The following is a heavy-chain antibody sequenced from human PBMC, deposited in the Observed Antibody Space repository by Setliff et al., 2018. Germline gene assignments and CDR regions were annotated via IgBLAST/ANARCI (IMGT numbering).Heavy chain of an antibody. V-gene: IGHV4-59*02. D-gene: IGHD1-1*01. Sequence: SETLSLTCTVSGVSAASHYWSWIRQAPGTGLEWIAYVHDNGETNQNPSLKSRVTISVDTSKNQFSLKMTSVTAADTAIYYCARGSTGIYDLWGQGILVTVSS. CDR2: VHDNGET. CDR3: ARGSTGIYDL. J-gene: IGHJ5*02. CDR1: GVSAASHY.